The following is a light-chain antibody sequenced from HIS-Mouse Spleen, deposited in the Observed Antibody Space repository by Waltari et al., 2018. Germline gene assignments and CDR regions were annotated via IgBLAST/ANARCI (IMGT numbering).Light chain of an antibody. Sequence: GQRVTISCSGSSSNIGSNYVYWYQQLPGTAPNLLIYRNTQRPSGVPDRFSGPKSGTSASLAISGPRSEDEADYYCAAWDDSLSGVVFGGGTKLTVL. V-gene: IGLV1-47*01. J-gene: IGLJ2*01. CDR1: SSNIGSNY. CDR3: AAWDDSLSGVV. CDR2: RNT.